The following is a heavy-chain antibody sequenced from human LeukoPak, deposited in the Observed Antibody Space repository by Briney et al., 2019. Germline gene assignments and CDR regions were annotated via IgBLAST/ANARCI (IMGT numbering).Heavy chain of an antibody. CDR3: AKDREPGIAVAGYYFDY. CDR2: ISYDGSNK. Sequence: GGSLRLTCAASGFTFSSYGMHWVRHAPGKGLEWVAIISYDGSNKYYADSVKGRFTISRDNSKNTLYLQMNSLRAEDTAVYYCAKDREPGIAVAGYYFDYWGQGTLVTVSS. CDR1: GFTFSSYG. V-gene: IGHV3-30*18. D-gene: IGHD6-19*01. J-gene: IGHJ4*02.